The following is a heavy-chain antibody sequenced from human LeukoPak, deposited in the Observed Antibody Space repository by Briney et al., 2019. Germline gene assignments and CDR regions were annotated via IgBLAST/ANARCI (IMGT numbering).Heavy chain of an antibody. CDR1: GFTFSSYA. Sequence: GGSLRLSCAASGFTFSSYAMSWVRQAPGKGLEWVSAISGSGGSTYYADSVKGRFTISRGNSKNTLYLQMNSLRAEDTAVYYCAKDEYYYDSSGPIDYWGQGTLVTVSS. J-gene: IGHJ4*02. V-gene: IGHV3-23*01. CDR3: AKDEYYYDSSGPIDY. CDR2: ISGSGGST. D-gene: IGHD3-22*01.